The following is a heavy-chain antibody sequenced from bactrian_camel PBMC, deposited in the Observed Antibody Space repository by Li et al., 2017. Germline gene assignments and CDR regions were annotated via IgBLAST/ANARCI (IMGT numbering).Heavy chain of an antibody. Sequence: VQLVESGGGSVQAGGSLRLSCAASGDTMSNRCMGWFRQAPGKEREGVATIDTRGSTYYSDSVKGRFTISKDNAKNTLYLQMNSLKVEDTAMYYCAADGVNLQLARGYSYWGQGTQVTVS. D-gene: IGHD6*01. CDR3: AADGVNLQLARGYSY. V-gene: IGHV3S53*01. CDR1: GDTMSNRC. J-gene: IGHJ4*01. CDR2: IDTRGST.